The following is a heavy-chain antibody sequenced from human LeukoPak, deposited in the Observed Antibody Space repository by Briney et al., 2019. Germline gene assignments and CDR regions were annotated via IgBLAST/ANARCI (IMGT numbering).Heavy chain of an antibody. CDR3: ASRAGSDY. Sequence: GGSLRFSCAASGFTFSSYSMNWVRRAPGKGLEWVSSISSSSSYIYYADSVKGRFTISRDNAKNSLYLQMNSLRAEDTAVYYCASRAGSDYWGQGTLVTVSS. V-gene: IGHV3-21*01. CDR2: ISSSSSYI. J-gene: IGHJ4*02. CDR1: GFTFSSYS. D-gene: IGHD6-19*01.